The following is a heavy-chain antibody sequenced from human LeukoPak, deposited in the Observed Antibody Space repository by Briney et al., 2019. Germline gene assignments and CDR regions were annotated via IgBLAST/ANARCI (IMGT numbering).Heavy chain of an antibody. D-gene: IGHD5-18*01. CDR2: IYYSGST. J-gene: IGHJ5*02. V-gene: IGHV4-39*07. Sequence: SETLSLTCTVSGGSISSSRYYWGWIGPPPGKGLEWIGSIYYSGSTYYNPSLNSRATISVDTPKNHFSLKLSSVTAADTAVYYCARDRGYSYGCSVCPQNNWFDPWGQGTLVTVSS. CDR1: GGSISSSRYY. CDR3: ARDRGYSYGCSVCPQNNWFDP.